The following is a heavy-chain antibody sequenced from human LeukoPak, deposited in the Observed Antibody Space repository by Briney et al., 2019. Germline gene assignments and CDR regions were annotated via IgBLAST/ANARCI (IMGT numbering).Heavy chain of an antibody. D-gene: IGHD2-21*01. CDR1: GFTFSSYA. CDR2: ISSSNIRT. Sequence: PGGSLRLSCAASGFTFSSYAMNWVRQAPGKGLEWISYISSSNIRTYYADSVRGRFSISRDNARNSLHLQMNSLTDDDTAVYYCAREGIASCGGSCYSTLGYWGRGTLVTVSS. CDR3: AREGIASCGGSCYSTLGY. J-gene: IGHJ4*02. V-gene: IGHV3-48*02.